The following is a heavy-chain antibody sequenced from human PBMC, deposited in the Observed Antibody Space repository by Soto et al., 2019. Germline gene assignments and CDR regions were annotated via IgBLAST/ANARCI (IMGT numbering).Heavy chain of an antibody. J-gene: IGHJ5*02. V-gene: IGHV4-31*03. Sequence: QVQLQESGPGLVKPSQTLSLTCTVSGGSISSGGYYWSWFRQHPGKGLEWIGYIHYSGSNYYNPSLKRRVTISVDTYKHHFSLKLSSVTAADTAVYYCARDRGPMVRGVRFDPGGQGTLVTVSS. CDR2: IHYSGSN. CDR3: ARDRGPMVRGVRFDP. D-gene: IGHD3-10*01. CDR1: GGSISSGGYY.